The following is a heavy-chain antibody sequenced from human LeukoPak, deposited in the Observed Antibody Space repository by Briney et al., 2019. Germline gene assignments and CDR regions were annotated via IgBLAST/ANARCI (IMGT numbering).Heavy chain of an antibody. CDR1: GGTFSSYA. J-gene: IGHJ4*02. D-gene: IGHD3-10*01. V-gene: IGHV1-69*06. CDR2: IIPIFGTA. Sequence: ASVKVSCKAPGGTFSSYAISWVRQAPGQGLEWMGGIIPIFGTANYAQKFQGRVTITADKSTSTAYMELSSLRSEDTAVYYCAREPYGSGTRIDDYWGQGTLVTVSS. CDR3: AREPYGSGTRIDDY.